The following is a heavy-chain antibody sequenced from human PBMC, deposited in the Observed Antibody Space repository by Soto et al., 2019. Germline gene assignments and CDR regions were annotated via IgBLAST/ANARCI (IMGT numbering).Heavy chain of an antibody. CDR1: GYSVSSITAA. CDR2: TYYRSEWYH. D-gene: IGHD3-3*01. CDR3: ARDLTTLFDY. J-gene: IGHJ4*02. Sequence: SQTLSLTCAISGYSVSSITAAWNWIRQSPSGGLEWLGRTYYRSEWYHDYALSVKSRIAISSDTSKNQFSLQLNSVTADDTAVYYCARDLTTLFDYWGQGTLVTVS. V-gene: IGHV6-1*01.